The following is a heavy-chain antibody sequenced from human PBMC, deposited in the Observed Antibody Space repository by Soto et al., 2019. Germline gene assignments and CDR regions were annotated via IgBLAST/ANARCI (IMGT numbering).Heavy chain of an antibody. CDR1: GGSISSYY. V-gene: IGHV4-59*01. D-gene: IGHD2-21*01. J-gene: IGHJ5*02. Sequence: SETLSLTCTVSGGSISSYYWSWIRQPPGKRLEWIGYIDYSGSTNYNPSLKSRVTISVDTSKNQFSLRLSSVTAADTAVYYCAGEVMDDEAGDNGFDRWGQGTVVTVSS. CDR2: IDYSGST. CDR3: AGEVMDDEAGDNGFDR.